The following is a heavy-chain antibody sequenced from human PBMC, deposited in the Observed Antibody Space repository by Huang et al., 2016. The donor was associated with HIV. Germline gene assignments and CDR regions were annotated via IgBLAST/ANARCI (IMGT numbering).Heavy chain of an antibody. D-gene: IGHD2-15*01. CDR3: AIESRWFSDFDQ. Sequence: QVQLVESGGGVVQPGTSMRLSCAAAGFIFSNVGMPWFRQAPGKCLEWVAVISYDGRSDRYSDSVKVRFTISRDNDKNTLSLEMNRLRHDDTAVYYCAIESRWFSDFDQWGQGTLVTVSS. CDR2: ISYDGRSD. V-gene: IGHV3-30*03. CDR1: GFIFSNVG. J-gene: IGHJ5*02.